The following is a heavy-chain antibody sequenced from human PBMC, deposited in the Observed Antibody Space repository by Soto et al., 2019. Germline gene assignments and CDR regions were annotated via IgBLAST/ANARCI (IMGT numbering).Heavy chain of an antibody. Sequence: EVQLVESGGGLVQPGRSLRLSCAASGFTFDDYAMHWVRQAPGKGLGWVSGISWNSGSIDYADAVKGRFIISRDNAKNSLYLQMNSLRAEDTAVYYCAKDKEQQWLADDAFDIWGQGTLVTVSS. J-gene: IGHJ3*02. CDR3: AKDKEQQWLADDAFDI. CDR2: ISWNSGSI. V-gene: IGHV3-9*01. CDR1: GFTFDDYA. D-gene: IGHD6-19*01.